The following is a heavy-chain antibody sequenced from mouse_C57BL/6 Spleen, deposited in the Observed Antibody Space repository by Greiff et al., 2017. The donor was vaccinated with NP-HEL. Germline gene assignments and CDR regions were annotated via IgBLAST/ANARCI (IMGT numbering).Heavy chain of an antibody. Sequence: QVQLQQSGAELVKPGASVKISCKASGYAFSSYWMNWVKQRPGKGLEWIGQIYPGDGDTNYNGKFKGKATLTADESSSPAYMQLSSLTSEDSAVYFCARRGVYGSSPFDYWGQGTTLTVSS. J-gene: IGHJ2*01. CDR3: ARRGVYGSSPFDY. V-gene: IGHV1-80*01. D-gene: IGHD1-1*01. CDR1: GYAFSSYW. CDR2: IYPGDGDT.